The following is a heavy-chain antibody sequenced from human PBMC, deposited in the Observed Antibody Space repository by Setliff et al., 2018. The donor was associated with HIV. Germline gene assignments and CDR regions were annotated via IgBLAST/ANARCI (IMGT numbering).Heavy chain of an antibody. CDR2: ISASGSNT. CDR1: GFTFRPYA. D-gene: IGHD3-10*01. CDR3: AKGTGHREGVPSWFDY. Sequence: GGSLRLSCAASGFTFRPYAMTWVRQAPGRGPEWVSSISASGSNTYFAESVKGRFTVSRDNSKNTLYLQMNSLRADDTAVYYCAKGTGHREGVPSWFDYWGQGRLVTVSS. J-gene: IGHJ4*02. V-gene: IGHV3-23*01.